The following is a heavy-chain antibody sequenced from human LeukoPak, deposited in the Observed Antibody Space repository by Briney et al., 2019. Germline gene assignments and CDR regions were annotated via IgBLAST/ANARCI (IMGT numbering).Heavy chain of an antibody. V-gene: IGHV4-4*09. Sequence: SETLSLTCTVSGGSISGVCWNWIRQPPRKGLEWVGYIHTSGSTSFNASLRSRLTFSIDTSKNQVSLRLSSVTATDTAVYYCARRRGGWGEGEFDYWGQGTPVTVST. CDR1: GGSISGVC. D-gene: IGHD3-16*01. CDR2: IHTSGST. J-gene: IGHJ4*02. CDR3: ARRRGGWGEGEFDY.